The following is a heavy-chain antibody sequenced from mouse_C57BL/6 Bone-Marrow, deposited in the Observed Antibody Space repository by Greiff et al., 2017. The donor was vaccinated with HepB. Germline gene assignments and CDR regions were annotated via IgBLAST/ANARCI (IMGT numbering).Heavy chain of an antibody. CDR1: GFTFSDYY. D-gene: IGHD2-3*01. V-gene: IGHV5-12*01. Sequence: EVKVVESGGGLVQPGGSLKLSCAASGFTFSDYYMYWVRQTPEKRLEWVAYISNGGGSTYYPDTVKGRFTISRDNAKNTLYLQMSRLKSEDTAMYYCARHGYYVYWYFDVWGTGTTVTVSS. CDR3: ARHGYYVYWYFDV. CDR2: ISNGGGST. J-gene: IGHJ1*03.